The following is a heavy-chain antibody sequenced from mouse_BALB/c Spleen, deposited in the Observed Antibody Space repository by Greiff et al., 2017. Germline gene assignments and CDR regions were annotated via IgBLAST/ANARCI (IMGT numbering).Heavy chain of an antibody. J-gene: IGHJ3*01. CDR3: ARIEYWFAY. Sequence: QVTLKASGPGILQPSQTLSLTCSFSGFSLRTYGIGVGWIRQPSGKGLAWLAPIWWNDNKYDNTALKSRLTISKDTSNNQVFLKIASVDTADTATYYCARIEYWFAYWGQGTLVTVAA. V-gene: IGHV8-11*01. CDR1: GFSLRTYGIG. D-gene: IGHD5-1*01. CDR2: IWWNDNK.